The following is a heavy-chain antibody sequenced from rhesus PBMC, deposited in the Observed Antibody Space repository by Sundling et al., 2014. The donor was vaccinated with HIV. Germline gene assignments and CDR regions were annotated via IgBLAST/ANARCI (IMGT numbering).Heavy chain of an antibody. D-gene: IGHD3-34*01. Sequence: QVQLQESGPGLVKASETLSLTCTVSGSSMRSYWWTWIRQAPGKGLEWIGRIDANTGSTRYSPSLTSRVTISTDTSKNQFFLTLTSVTAADTAIYYCARDLGRYWGQGVLVTVSS. CDR1: GSSMRSYW. CDR3: ARDLGRY. V-gene: IGHV4-147*01. CDR2: IDANTGST. J-gene: IGHJ4*01.